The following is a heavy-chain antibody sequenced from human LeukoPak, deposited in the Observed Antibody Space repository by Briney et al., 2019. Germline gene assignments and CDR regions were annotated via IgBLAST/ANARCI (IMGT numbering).Heavy chain of an antibody. D-gene: IGHD6-19*01. CDR1: GFTFSSYA. J-gene: IGHJ4*02. CDR3: AKGLYSSGWYYFDY. V-gene: IGHV3-23*01. CDR2: ISGSGGST. Sequence: GGSLRLSCAASGFTFSSYAMSWVRQAPGKGLEWVSAISGSGGSTYYADSVKGRFTISRDNSKNTLYLHMNSLRAEDTAVYYCAKGLYSSGWYYFDYWGQGTLVTVSS.